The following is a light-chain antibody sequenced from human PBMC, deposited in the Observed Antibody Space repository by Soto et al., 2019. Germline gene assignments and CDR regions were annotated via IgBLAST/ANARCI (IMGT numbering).Light chain of an antibody. J-gene: IGKJ4*01. CDR3: QQVNSYPLT. CDR2: ATS. Sequence: DIQLTQSPSFLSASVGDRVTITCLASQDIANYSAWYQQKPGKAPGFLIYATSTFQSGVPSRFSGSGSGTEFTLQISSLQPEDFATYCCQQVNSYPLTFGGGTKVEIK. CDR1: QDIANY. V-gene: IGKV1-9*01.